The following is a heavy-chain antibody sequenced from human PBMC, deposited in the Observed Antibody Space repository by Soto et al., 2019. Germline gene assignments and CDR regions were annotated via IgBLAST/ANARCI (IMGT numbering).Heavy chain of an antibody. CDR3: VKEEYYDILTGSRGDAFDI. V-gene: IGHV3-30*18. D-gene: IGHD3-9*01. Sequence: PGGSLRLSCAASGFTFSAYGIHWVRQAPAKGLGWVAVISHDGRNKYYADSVKGRFAVSRDNSKNTLYLQMNSLRAEDTAVYYCVKEEYYDILTGSRGDAFDIWGQGTMVTVSS. CDR1: GFTFSAYG. J-gene: IGHJ3*02. CDR2: ISHDGRNK.